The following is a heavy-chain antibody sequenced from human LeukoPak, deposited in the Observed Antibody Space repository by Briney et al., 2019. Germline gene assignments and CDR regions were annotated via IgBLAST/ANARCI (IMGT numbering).Heavy chain of an antibody. CDR2: IYYSGST. J-gene: IGHJ4*02. D-gene: IGHD3-22*01. Sequence: SETLSLTCTVSGGSISSYYWSWIRQPPGKGLEWIGYIYYSGSTYYNPSLKSRVTISVDTSKNQFSLKLSSVTAADTAVYYCASHYYDSSGYSFDYWGQGTLVTVSS. V-gene: IGHV4-59*04. CDR3: ASHYYDSSGYSFDY. CDR1: GGSISSYY.